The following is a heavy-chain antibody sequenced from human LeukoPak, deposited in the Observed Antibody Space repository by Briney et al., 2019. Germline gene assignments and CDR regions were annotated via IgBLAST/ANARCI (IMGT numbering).Heavy chain of an antibody. CDR3: ARLHSPGNQYDY. D-gene: IGHD1-14*01. CDR1: GGTFSSYA. Sequence: SVNVSCKASGGTFSSYAISWVRQAPGQGLEWMGGIIPIFGTANYAQKFQGRVTITADESTSTAYMELSSLRSEDTAVYYCARLHSPGNQYDYWGQGTLVTVSS. V-gene: IGHV1-69*13. J-gene: IGHJ4*02. CDR2: IIPIFGTA.